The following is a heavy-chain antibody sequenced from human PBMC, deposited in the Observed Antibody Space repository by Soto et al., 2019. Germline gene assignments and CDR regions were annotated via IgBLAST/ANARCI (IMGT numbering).Heavy chain of an antibody. Sequence: GFGVKKPGASVKVSCKTSGYTFSRYGISWVRQAPGQGLEWMGWISGYNGDTNYAQKVQGRVTMTIDTSTYTAYMELRSLTSDDTAIYYCAKNGQPPYYYYGMDVWGQGTTVTVSS. CDR2: ISGYNGDT. CDR3: AKNGQPPYYYYGMDV. V-gene: IGHV1-18*01. CDR1: GYTFSRYG. J-gene: IGHJ6*02. D-gene: IGHD2-8*01.